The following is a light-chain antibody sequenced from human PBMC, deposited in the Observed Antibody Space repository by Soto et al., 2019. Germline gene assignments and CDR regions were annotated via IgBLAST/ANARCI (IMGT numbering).Light chain of an antibody. CDR2: NNN. V-gene: IGLV1-44*01. CDR1: SSNIGSNT. CDR3: QSYDSSLSGV. J-gene: IGLJ3*02. Sequence: QPVLTQPRSASGTPGQRVTISCSGSSSNIGSNTVNWYQQLPGTAPKLLISNNNQRPSGVPDRFSGSKSGTSASLAISGLQSEDEADYYCQSYDSSLSGVFGGGTKVTVL.